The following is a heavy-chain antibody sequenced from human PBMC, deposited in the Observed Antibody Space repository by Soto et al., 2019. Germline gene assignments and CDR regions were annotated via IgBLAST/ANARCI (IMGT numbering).Heavy chain of an antibody. J-gene: IGHJ4*02. CDR2: ISSSSIYI. D-gene: IGHD5-18*01. V-gene: IGHV3-21*01. Sequence: EVQLVESGGGLVKPGGSLRLSCAASGFTFSSYSMNWVRQAPGKGLEWVSSISSSSIYIYYADSVKGRLTISRDNAKNSLYLQMNSLRAEDTAVYYCARDQPGYSYGYGLGYWGQGTLVTVSS. CDR3: ARDQPGYSYGYGLGY. CDR1: GFTFSSYS.